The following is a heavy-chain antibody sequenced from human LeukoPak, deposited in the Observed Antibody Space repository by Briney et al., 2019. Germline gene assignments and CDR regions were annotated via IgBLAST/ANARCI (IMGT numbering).Heavy chain of an antibody. Sequence: GGSLRLPCAASGFTFSGYAMSSVRQPPREGLVWVSAISGSGGSTYYTHSVRGRFTISRDNSKNTLYLQMNSLRAEDTAVYYCAKDWSVVGHYFDYWGQGTLVTVSS. D-gene: IGHD3-3*01. CDR1: GFTFSGYA. J-gene: IGHJ4*02. CDR2: ISGSGGST. V-gene: IGHV3-23*01. CDR3: AKDWSVVGHYFDY.